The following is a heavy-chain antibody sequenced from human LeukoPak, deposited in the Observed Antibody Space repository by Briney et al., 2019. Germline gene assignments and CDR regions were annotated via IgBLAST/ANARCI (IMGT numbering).Heavy chain of an antibody. V-gene: IGHV3-11*04. J-gene: IGHJ4*02. Sequence: GGSLRLSCAASGFTVSDNYMTWVRQAPGKGLEWLSYISGNGGVIQYADSVKGRFTISRDNAKNLLYLQMDSLRVEDTAIYYCARDPRTVRIWGQGTLVTVSS. CDR1: GFTVSDNY. D-gene: IGHD1-1*01. CDR3: ARDPRTVRI. CDR2: ISGNGGVI.